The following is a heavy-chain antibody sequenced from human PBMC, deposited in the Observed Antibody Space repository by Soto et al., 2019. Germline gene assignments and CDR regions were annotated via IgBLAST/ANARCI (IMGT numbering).Heavy chain of an antibody. V-gene: IGHV1-8*01. CDR1: GHTLASYD. J-gene: IGHJ5*01. D-gene: IGHD3-16*01. CDR2: MTPDSGDT. Sequence: QVQLVQSGAEVRKPGASVKVSCKASGHTLASYDINWVRQATGQGLEWMGWMTPDSGDTGYAQKFQGRVTMTWDTSITTAYMELSSLRSGDTAVYYCARDPFYGWFDSGGQGTLVTVSS. CDR3: ARDPFYGWFDS.